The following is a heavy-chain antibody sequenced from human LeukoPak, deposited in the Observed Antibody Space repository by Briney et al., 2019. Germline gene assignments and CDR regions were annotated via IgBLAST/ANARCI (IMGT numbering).Heavy chain of an antibody. CDR3: ARDRCKYSGSFQGVYFDY. Sequence: PGGSLRLSCAASGFTVSSNYMSWVRQAPGKGLEWVSVIYSGGSTYYADSVKGRFTISRDNSKNTLYLQMNSLRAEDTAVYYCARDRCKYSGSFQGVYFDYWGQGTLVTVSS. D-gene: IGHD1-26*01. J-gene: IGHJ4*02. CDR2: IYSGGST. CDR1: GFTVSSNY. V-gene: IGHV3-66*01.